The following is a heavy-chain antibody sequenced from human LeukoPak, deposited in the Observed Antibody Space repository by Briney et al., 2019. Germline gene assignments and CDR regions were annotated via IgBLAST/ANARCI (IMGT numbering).Heavy chain of an antibody. D-gene: IGHD6-19*01. J-gene: IGHJ4*02. V-gene: IGHV3-23*01. CDR1: GFTFTTYA. CDR3: AKHGPVAGIFRAFDF. CDR2: ISNSGDSP. Sequence: GGSLRLSCAASGFTFTTYAMSWVRQAPGKGLEWVSAISNSGDSPYYADSVKGRLTISRDNSKNTLYLQINSLRAEDTAVYYCAKHGPVAGIFRAFDFWGQGTLVTVSS.